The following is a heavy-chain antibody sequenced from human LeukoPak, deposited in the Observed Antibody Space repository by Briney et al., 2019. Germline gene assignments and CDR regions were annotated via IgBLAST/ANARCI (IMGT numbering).Heavy chain of an antibody. J-gene: IGHJ5*02. CDR2: INPSGGST. CDR3: ARDGGAMVVTRNWFDP. D-gene: IGHD4-23*01. Sequence: ASVKVSCKASGYTFTSYYMHWVRQAPGQGLEWMGIINPSGGSTSYAQKFRGRVTMTRDTSTSTVYMELSSLRSEDTAVYYCARDGGAMVVTRNWFDPWGQGTLVTVSS. CDR1: GYTFTSYY. V-gene: IGHV1-46*01.